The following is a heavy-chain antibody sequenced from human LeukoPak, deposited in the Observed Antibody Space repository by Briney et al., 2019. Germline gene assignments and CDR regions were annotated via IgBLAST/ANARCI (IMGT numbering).Heavy chain of an antibody. D-gene: IGHD1-26*01. CDR2: ISTRGSSR. J-gene: IGHJ4*02. Sequence: GGSLRLSCAVSGFTFSSYDMNWVRQAPGKGLEWVSYISTRGSSRSYADSVKGRFTISRDNAKNSLYLQMHSLRADATAVYYCARDSTGSYFRLGYWGQGTLVTVSS. CDR3: ARDSTGSYFRLGY. CDR1: GFTFSSYD. V-gene: IGHV3-48*03.